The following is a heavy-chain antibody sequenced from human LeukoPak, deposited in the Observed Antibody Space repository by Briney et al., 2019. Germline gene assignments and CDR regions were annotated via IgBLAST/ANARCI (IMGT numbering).Heavy chain of an antibody. D-gene: IGHD2-2*02. CDR1: GGSISSGDYY. J-gene: IGHJ4*02. CDR2: INHSGST. V-gene: IGHV4-39*07. CDR3: ARGLGGSVPAAIRRRVRYFDY. Sequence: SQTLSLTCTVSGGSISSGDYYWGWIRQPPGKGLEWIGEINHSGSTNYNPSLKSRVTISVDTSKNQFSLKLSSVTAADAAVYYCARGLGGSVPAAIRRRVRYFDYWGQGTLVTVSS.